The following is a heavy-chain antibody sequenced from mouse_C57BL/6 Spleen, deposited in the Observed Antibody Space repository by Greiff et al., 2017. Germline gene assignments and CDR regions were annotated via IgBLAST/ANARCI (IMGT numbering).Heavy chain of an antibody. CDR1: GYTFTDYE. J-gene: IGHJ4*01. D-gene: IGHD2-3*01. V-gene: IGHV1-15*01. CDR3: TIQGIYDGYDDRYARDY. Sequence: VQLQQSGAELVRPGASVTLSCKASGYTFTDYEMHWVKQTPVHGLEWIGAIDPATGGTAYNQKFKGKAILTADKSSSTAYMELRSLTSEDSAVYYCTIQGIYDGYDDRYARDYWGQGTSVTVSS. CDR2: IDPATGGT.